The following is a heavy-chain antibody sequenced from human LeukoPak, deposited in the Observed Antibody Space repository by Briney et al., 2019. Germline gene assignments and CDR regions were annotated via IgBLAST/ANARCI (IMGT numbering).Heavy chain of an antibody. D-gene: IGHD5-24*01. CDR3: AKGDGYNQHTFDY. CDR1: GFTFSSYG. Sequence: GGSLRLPCAASGFTFSSYGMHWVRQAPGKGLEWVAFIRYDGSNKYYADSVKGRFTISRGNSKNTLYLQMNSLRAEDTAVYYCAKGDGYNQHTFDYWGQGTLVTVSS. CDR2: IRYDGSNK. J-gene: IGHJ4*02. V-gene: IGHV3-30*02.